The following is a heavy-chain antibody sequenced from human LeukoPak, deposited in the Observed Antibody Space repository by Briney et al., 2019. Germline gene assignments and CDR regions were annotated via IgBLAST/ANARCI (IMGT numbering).Heavy chain of an antibody. V-gene: IGHV4-59*01. CDR1: GGSISSYY. D-gene: IGHD3-10*01. J-gene: IGHJ4*02. CDR3: ARDRGSGPIGY. Sequence: SETLSLTCTVSGGSISSYYWSWIRQPPGKGLEWIGYIYYSGSTNYNPSLKSRVTISVDTSKNQFSLKLSSVTAADTAVYYCARDRGSGPIGYWGQGTLVTVSS. CDR2: IYYSGST.